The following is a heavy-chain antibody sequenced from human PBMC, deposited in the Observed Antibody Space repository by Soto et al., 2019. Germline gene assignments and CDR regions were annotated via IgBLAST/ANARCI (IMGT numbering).Heavy chain of an antibody. CDR2: IYHSGST. CDR1: GXSISSGYY. D-gene: IGHD3-3*01. Sequence: LSLTFAVSGXSISSGYYWGWIRQPPGKGLEWIGSIYHSGSTYYNPSLKSRVTISVDTSKNQFSLKLSSVTAADTAVYYCARDAAPRYYDFWSGYIQPVPLYYYGMDVWGQGTTVTVSS. V-gene: IGHV4-38-2*02. J-gene: IGHJ6*02. CDR3: ARDAAPRYYDFWSGYIQPVPLYYYGMDV.